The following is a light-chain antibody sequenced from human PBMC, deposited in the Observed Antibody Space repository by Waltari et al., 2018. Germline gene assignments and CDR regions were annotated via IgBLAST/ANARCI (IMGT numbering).Light chain of an antibody. CDR2: VNRDGSH. Sequence: QLVLTQSPSASASLGASVKLTCTLSSGHSSNIIAWHQQQPEKGPRYLMKVNRDGSHSKGDEIPDRVSGSSAGAERYLTISSLQSEDEADYYCQTGGHGTWVFGGGTKLTVL. CDR1: SGHSSNI. CDR3: QTGGHGTWV. J-gene: IGLJ3*02. V-gene: IGLV4-69*01.